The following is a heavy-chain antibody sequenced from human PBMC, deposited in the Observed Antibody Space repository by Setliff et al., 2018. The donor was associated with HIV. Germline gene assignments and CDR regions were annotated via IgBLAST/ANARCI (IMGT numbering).Heavy chain of an antibody. V-gene: IGHV3-33*06. Sequence: GGSLRLSCAASGFTFSSFGMHWVRQAPGKGLEWVAVIWYDGTNKNYADSVKGRFTISRDNAKNMVYLQMDSLRKEDTAIYYCAKCSEMLGTPATSGGYYCGWFDPWGQGTLVTVSS. D-gene: IGHD3-22*01. CDR2: IWYDGTNK. J-gene: IGHJ5*02. CDR1: GFTFSSFG. CDR3: AKCSEMLGTPATSGGYYCGWFDP.